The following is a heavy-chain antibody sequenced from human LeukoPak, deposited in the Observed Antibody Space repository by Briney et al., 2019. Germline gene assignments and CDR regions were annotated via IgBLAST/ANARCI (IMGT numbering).Heavy chain of an antibody. V-gene: IGHV3-21*04. CDR2: ISGRGSYI. CDR1: GFTFSDYS. J-gene: IGHJ6*03. CDR3: ARGLGIASIVAVPAANLDYYYYYMDV. D-gene: IGHD2-2*01. Sequence: GGSLRLSCAASGFTFSDYSMNWVRQAPGKGLECVSFISGRGSYIYYVESVKGRSTISRDNAKNSVYLEMHRLRAEDTAVYYCARGLGIASIVAVPAANLDYYYYYMDVWGKGTTVTVSS.